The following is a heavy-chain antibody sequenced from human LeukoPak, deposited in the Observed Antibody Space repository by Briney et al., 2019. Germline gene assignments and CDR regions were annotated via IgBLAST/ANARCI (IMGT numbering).Heavy chain of an antibody. J-gene: IGHJ5*02. Sequence: GGSLRLSCAASGFTFDDYAMHWVRQAPGKGLEWVSGISWNSGSIGYADSVKGRFTISRDNAKNSLYLQMNSLRAEDTAVYYCARDRSGGVIIWSNWFDPWGQGTLVTVSS. CDR1: GFTFDDYA. V-gene: IGHV3-9*01. CDR2: ISWNSGSI. CDR3: ARDRSGGVIIWSNWFDP. D-gene: IGHD3-10*01.